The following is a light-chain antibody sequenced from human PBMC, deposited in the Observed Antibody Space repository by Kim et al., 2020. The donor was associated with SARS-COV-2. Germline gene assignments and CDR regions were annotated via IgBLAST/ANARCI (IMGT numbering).Light chain of an antibody. Sequence: QSVLTQPPSVSGAPGQRVTISCTGSSSNIGAGFDVHWYQLLPGIAPKLLIYANTYRPSGVPERFSGSKSGTSASLAITGLQAEDEADYHCQSYDISLSAWVFGGGTQLTVL. CDR2: ANT. J-gene: IGLJ2*01. V-gene: IGLV1-40*01. CDR3: QSYDISLSAWV. CDR1: SSNIGAGFD.